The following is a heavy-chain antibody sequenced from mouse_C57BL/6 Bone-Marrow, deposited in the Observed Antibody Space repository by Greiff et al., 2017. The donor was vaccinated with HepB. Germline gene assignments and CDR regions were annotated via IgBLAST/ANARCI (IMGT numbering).Heavy chain of an antibody. CDR2: ISNGGGST. J-gene: IGHJ1*03. V-gene: IGHV5-12*01. CDR3: ARRSYYDYGDWYFDV. CDR1: GFTFSDYY. Sequence: EVKVEESGGGLVQPGGSLKLSCAASGFTFSDYYMYWVRQTPEKRLEWVAYISNGGGSTYYPDTVKGRFTISRDNAKNTLYLQMSRLKSEDTAMYYCARRSYYDYGDWYFDVWGTGTTVTVSS. D-gene: IGHD2-4*01.